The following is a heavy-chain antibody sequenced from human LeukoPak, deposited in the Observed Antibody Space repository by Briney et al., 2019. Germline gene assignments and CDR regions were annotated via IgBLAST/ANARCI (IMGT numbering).Heavy chain of an antibody. CDR3: ARDKCNSTTCPKYFDY. CDR2: IYTSGST. Sequence: ASETLSLTCTASGGSISSYYWSWIRQPAGRGLEWIGRIYTSGSTNYNPSLTSRVTMSVDTSKNQFSLNVTSVTAADTAVYYCARDKCNSTTCPKYFDYWGQGILVTVSS. J-gene: IGHJ4*02. V-gene: IGHV4-4*07. D-gene: IGHD2-2*01. CDR1: GGSISSYY.